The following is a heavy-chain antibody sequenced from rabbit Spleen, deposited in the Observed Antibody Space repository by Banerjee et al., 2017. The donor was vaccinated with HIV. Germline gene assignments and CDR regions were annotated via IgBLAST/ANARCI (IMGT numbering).Heavy chain of an antibody. Sequence: QSLEESGGDLVKPGASLTLTCTASGFSFSSYYYMCWVRQAPGKGLEWIACIYAGSSGSTWYASWAKGRFTISKTSSTTVTLQMTSLTAADTATYFCARTDGSSGYAINLWGPGTLVTVS. CDR1: GFSFSSYYY. CDR3: ARTDGSSGYAINL. D-gene: IGHD1-1*01. J-gene: IGHJ4*01. CDR2: IYAGSSGST. V-gene: IGHV1S40*01.